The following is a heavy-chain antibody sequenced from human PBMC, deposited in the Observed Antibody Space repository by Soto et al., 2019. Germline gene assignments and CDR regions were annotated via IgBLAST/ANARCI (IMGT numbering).Heavy chain of an antibody. CDR2: IYYSGST. CDR3: ATSNWFDP. Sequence: QLQLQESGPGLVKPSETLSLTCTVSGGSISSRGYYWGWIRQPPGKGLEWIGTIYYSGSTYYNPSLKSRVTISVDTSKNQFSLELGSVSAADTAVYYCATSNWFDPWGQGTLVPVSS. J-gene: IGHJ5*02. CDR1: GGSISSRGYY. V-gene: IGHV4-39*01.